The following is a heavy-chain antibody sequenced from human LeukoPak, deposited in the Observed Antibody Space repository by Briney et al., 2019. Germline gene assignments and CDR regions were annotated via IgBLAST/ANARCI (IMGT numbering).Heavy chain of an antibody. Sequence: ASVKVSCKASGYTFTSYGVTWVRQAPGQGLEWMGWISAYNGNTDYAQNLQGRVIMTTDTSTTTVYMELRSLRSDDTAVYYCAREAWDRSRPSWLDPWGQGTLVTVSS. CDR3: AREAWDRSRPSWLDP. J-gene: IGHJ5*02. V-gene: IGHV1-18*01. CDR1: GYTFTSYG. CDR2: ISAYNGNT. D-gene: IGHD3-22*01.